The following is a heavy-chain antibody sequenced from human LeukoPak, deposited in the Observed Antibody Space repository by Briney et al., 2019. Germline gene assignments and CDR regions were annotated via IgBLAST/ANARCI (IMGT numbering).Heavy chain of an antibody. J-gene: IGHJ4*02. Sequence: GGSLRLSCAASGFSFSDYYMSWLRQAPGKGLEWISYISADATTMYYGDSVKGRFIISRDNAKNPLHLQMNSLRVDDTAVYYCARVLGYSTGYYYFDHWGQGALVTVSS. V-gene: IGHV3-11*01. CDR1: GFSFSDYY. CDR2: ISADATTM. D-gene: IGHD6-19*01. CDR3: ARVLGYSTGYYYFDH.